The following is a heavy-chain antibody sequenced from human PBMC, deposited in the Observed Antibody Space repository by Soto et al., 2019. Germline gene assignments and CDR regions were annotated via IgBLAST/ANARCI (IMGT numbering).Heavy chain of an antibody. D-gene: IGHD4-17*01. CDR1: GFTFSSYA. J-gene: IGHJ4*02. CDR3: AKATRGDYERGFDY. V-gene: IGHV3-23*01. Sequence: EVQLLESGGGLVQPGGSLRLSCAASGFTFSSYAMSWVRQAPGKGLEWVSAFSGSGGSTYYADSVKGRFTISRDNSKNTLYLRMNSLRAEDTAVYYCAKATRGDYERGFDYWGQGTLVTVSS. CDR2: FSGSGGST.